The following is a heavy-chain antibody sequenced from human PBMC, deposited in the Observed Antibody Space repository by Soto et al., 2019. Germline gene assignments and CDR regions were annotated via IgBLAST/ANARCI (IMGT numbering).Heavy chain of an antibody. Sequence: EVQLVESGGGLVQPGGSLRLSCAASGFTFSSYSMNWVRQAPGEGLEWVSYIGRSSSTIYYADSVKGRFTISRDNAKNSLYMQMNSMRAEDTAVYYCARMGNPFDYWGQGTLVTVSS. CDR2: IGRSSSTI. J-gene: IGHJ4*02. V-gene: IGHV3-48*01. CDR1: GFTFSSYS. CDR3: ARMGNPFDY.